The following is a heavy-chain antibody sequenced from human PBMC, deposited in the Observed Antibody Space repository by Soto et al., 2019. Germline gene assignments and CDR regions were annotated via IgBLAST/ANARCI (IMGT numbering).Heavy chain of an antibody. CDR1: GFTFSSYG. CDR2: IWYDGSNK. D-gene: IGHD1-26*01. J-gene: IGHJ6*02. Sequence: QVQLVESGGGVVQPGRSLRLSCAASGFTFSSYGMHWVRQAPGKGLEWVAVIWYDGSNKYYADSVKGRFTISRDNSKHTLYLQMNSLRAEDTAVYYCAREVIVTRKFFYYGMDVWGQGTTVTVSS. V-gene: IGHV3-33*01. CDR3: AREVIVTRKFFYYGMDV.